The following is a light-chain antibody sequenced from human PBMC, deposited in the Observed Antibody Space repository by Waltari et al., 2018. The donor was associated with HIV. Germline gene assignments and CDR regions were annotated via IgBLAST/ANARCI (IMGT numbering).Light chain of an antibody. CDR1: SNDVGGYNY. Sequence: QSALTQPASVSGSPGQSIPISCTGSSNDVGGYNYVSWYQQHPGKAPRLMIYDVSTRRSGVSDRFSGSKSGDTASLTISGLQPEDEADYYCESYTSTSVWVFGGGTRLTVL. CDR2: DVS. J-gene: IGLJ3*02. CDR3: ESYTSTSVWV. V-gene: IGLV2-14*03.